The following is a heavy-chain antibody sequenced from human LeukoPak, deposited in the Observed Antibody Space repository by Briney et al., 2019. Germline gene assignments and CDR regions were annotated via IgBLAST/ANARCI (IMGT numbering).Heavy chain of an antibody. V-gene: IGHV3-7*01. CDR2: MNQDGSEK. Sequence: GGSLKLSCEASGVTFVKYWMSWVRQAPGKGPEWVANMNQDGSEKYYVDSVKGRFTISRDNAKNSLYLQMNSLRAEDTAVYYCARDRGFEYSDTGSFDYWGQGTLVTVSS. CDR3: ARDRGFEYSDTGSFDY. CDR1: GVTFVKYW. J-gene: IGHJ4*02. D-gene: IGHD6-6*01.